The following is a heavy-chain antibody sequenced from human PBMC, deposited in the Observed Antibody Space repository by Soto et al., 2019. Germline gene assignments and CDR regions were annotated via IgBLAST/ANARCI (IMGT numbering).Heavy chain of an antibody. CDR3: AREGWPLLQTGMDV. CDR1: GFTFRSYS. CDR2: ISSSNRTI. D-gene: IGHD2-15*01. Sequence: GGSLRLSCAASGFTFRSYSMNWVRQAPGKGLEWVSYISSSNRTINYADSVKGRFIISRDNAKNSLYLQMHSLRDEDTAVYYCAREGWPLLQTGMDVWGQGTTVTVSS. V-gene: IGHV3-48*02. J-gene: IGHJ6*02.